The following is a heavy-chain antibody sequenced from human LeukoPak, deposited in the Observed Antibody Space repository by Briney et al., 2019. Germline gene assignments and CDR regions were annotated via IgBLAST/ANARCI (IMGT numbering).Heavy chain of an antibody. Sequence: PGGSLRLSCAASGFTFSSYVIPWVRQAPGKGLEWVAVMWYDGNKEYYADSVKGRFTISRDISKSTVYLQMNSLRAEDTAVYYCARPPQQRVWFFHYWGQGTLVTVSS. CDR2: MWYDGNKE. V-gene: IGHV3-33*01. CDR3: ARPPQQRVWFFHY. J-gene: IGHJ4*02. CDR1: GFTFSSYV. D-gene: IGHD6-13*01.